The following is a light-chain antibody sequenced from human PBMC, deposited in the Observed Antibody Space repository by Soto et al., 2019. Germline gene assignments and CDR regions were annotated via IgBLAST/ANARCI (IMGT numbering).Light chain of an antibody. J-gene: IGKJ2*01. Sequence: DIQMTQSPSSLSASVGDSVTITCRASQSISHFLNWYHQKPGKAPKLLIYAASTLESGVPSRFSGSASGTDFTLTISSLLPEDFATSYCQQSYNNPRTFGQGTILEIK. V-gene: IGKV1-39*01. CDR2: AAS. CDR3: QQSYNNPRT. CDR1: QSISHF.